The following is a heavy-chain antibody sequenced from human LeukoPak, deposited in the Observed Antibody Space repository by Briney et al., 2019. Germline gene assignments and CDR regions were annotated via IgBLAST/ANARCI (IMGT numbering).Heavy chain of an antibody. D-gene: IGHD3-16*01. CDR2: TYYGSKWHN. CDR3: ARAGPGLGRPFDF. CDR1: GDTVSGNRVA. Sequence: SQTLSLTCAISGDTVSGNRVAWSWIRQSPSRGLEWLGRTYYGSKWHNDYAVSVKGRTTISVDTSKNQFSLHLNSVTPEDTAVYYCARAGPGLGRPFDFWGQGTLVTVSS. J-gene: IGHJ4*02. V-gene: IGHV6-1*01.